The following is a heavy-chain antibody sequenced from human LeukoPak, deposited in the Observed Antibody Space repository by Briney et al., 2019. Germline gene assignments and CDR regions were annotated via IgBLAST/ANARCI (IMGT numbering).Heavy chain of an antibody. CDR3: ARDAWRGYTFDK. V-gene: IGHV3-30-3*01. J-gene: IGHJ4*02. CDR1: GFTFSSYA. Sequence: QPGGSLRLSCAASGFTFSSYAMSWVRQAPGKGLDWLAVISHDGNNKNNADSVKDRFSISRDNSKNTLYLQMNSLRGEDTAVYFCARDAWRGYTFDKWGQGIAVIVSS. D-gene: IGHD5-12*01. CDR2: ISHDGNNK.